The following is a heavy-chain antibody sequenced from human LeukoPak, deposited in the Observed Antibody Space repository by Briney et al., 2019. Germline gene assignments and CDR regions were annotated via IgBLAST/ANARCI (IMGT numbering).Heavy chain of an antibody. CDR2: IYYSGST. Sequence: PSETLSLXCTVSGGSISSYYWRWIRQPPGKGLEWIGYIYYSGSTNYNPSLKSRVTISVDTSKNQFSLKLSSVTAADTAVYYCARVSTVTTGLDYWGQGTLVTVSS. D-gene: IGHD4-17*01. CDR3: ARVSTVTTGLDY. J-gene: IGHJ4*02. CDR1: GGSISSYY. V-gene: IGHV4-59*01.